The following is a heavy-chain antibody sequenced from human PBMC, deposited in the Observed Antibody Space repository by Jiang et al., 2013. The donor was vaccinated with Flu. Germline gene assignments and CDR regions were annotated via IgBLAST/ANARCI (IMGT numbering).Heavy chain of an antibody. V-gene: IGHV4-34*01. D-gene: IGHD3-3*01. CDR1: GGSFSTYY. CDR3: ALWSGNSDY. CDR2: INHSGST. Sequence: LLKPSETLSLTCAVYGGSFSTYYWGWFRQPPGKGLEWIGEINHSGSTKYTPSLKSRVTISVDTSKSQLSLKLSSVTAADTAVYYCALWSGNSDYWGQGTLVTVSS. J-gene: IGHJ4*02.